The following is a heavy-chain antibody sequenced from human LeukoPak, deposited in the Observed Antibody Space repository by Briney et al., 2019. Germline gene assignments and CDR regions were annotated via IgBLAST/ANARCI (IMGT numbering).Heavy chain of an antibody. CDR1: GGTFSSYA. CDR3: ARDNSSYGSPPLDY. D-gene: IGHD5-18*01. J-gene: IGHJ4*02. V-gene: IGHV1-69*13. CDR2: IIPIFGTA. Sequence: SVKVSCKASGGTFSSYAISWVRQAPGQGLEWMGGIIPIFGTANYAQKFQGRVTITADESTSTAYMELSSLRSDDTAVYYCARDNSSYGSPPLDYWGQGTLVTVSS.